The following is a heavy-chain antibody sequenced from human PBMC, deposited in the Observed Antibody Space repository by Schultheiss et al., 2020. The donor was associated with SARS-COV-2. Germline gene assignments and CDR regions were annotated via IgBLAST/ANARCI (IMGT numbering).Heavy chain of an antibody. CDR1: GGSISSSSYY. J-gene: IGHJ4*02. Sequence: SETLSLTCTVSGGSISSSSYYWGWICQPPGKGLEWIGSIYYSGSTNYNPSLKSRVTISVDTSKNQFSLKLSSVTAADTAVYYCARGGGSYSDYWGQGTLVTVSS. V-gene: IGHV4-39*07. D-gene: IGHD1-26*01. CDR3: ARGGGSYSDY. CDR2: IYYSGST.